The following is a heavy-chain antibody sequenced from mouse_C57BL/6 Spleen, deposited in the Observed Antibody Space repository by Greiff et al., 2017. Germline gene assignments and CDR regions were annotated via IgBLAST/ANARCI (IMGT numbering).Heavy chain of an antibody. CDR3: ARWDDYQFAY. J-gene: IGHJ3*01. Sequence: VQLQQSGPELVKPGASVKISCKASGYAFSSSWMNWVKPRPGKGLEWFGRIYPGDGYTNYNGKFKGKATLTADKSSSTAYMQLSSLTSEDSAVYFCARWDDYQFAYWGQGTLVTVSA. V-gene: IGHV1-82*01. CDR2: IYPGDGYT. D-gene: IGHD2-4*01. CDR1: GYAFSSSW.